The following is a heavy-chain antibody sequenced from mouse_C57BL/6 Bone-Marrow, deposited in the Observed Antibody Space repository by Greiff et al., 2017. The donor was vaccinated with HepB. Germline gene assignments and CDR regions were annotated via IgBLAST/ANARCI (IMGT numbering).Heavy chain of an antibody. CDR3: AREKVFYYGSRGFAY. D-gene: IGHD1-1*01. CDR1: GYTFTSYD. CDR2: IYPRDGST. Sequence: QVHVKQSGPELVKPGASVKLSCKASGYTFTSYDINWVKQRPGQGLEWIGWIYPRDGSTKYNEKFKGKATLTVDTSSSTAYMELHSLTSEDSAVYFCAREKVFYYGSRGFAYWGQGTLVTVSA. V-gene: IGHV1-85*01. J-gene: IGHJ3*01.